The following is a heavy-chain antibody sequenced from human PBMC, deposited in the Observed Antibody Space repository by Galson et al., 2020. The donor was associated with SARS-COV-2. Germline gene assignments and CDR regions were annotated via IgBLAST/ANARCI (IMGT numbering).Heavy chain of an antibody. V-gene: IGHV4-39*07. D-gene: IGHD2-8*01. CDR2: IYYSGRT. CDR3: ARDPEICPNNICPPEGIGQGFDP. CDR1: GDSISSSGSY. Sequence: SETLSLTCIVSGDSISSSGSYWGWIRQPPGKGLEWIGSIYYSGRTYYNKSLESRVIISIDTSKNQFSLKLNSVTAADTAVYYCARDPEICPNNICPPEGIGQGFDPWGQGALVTVSS. J-gene: IGHJ5*02.